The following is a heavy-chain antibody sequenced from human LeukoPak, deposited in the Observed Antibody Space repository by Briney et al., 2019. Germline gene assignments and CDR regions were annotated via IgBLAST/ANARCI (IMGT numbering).Heavy chain of an antibody. J-gene: IGHJ6*02. D-gene: IGHD2-21*02. CDR2: IYYSGST. CDR1: GGSISSYY. V-gene: IGHV4-59*01. CDR3: ARDGPLAYCGGDCYSRYYYGMDV. Sequence: PPETLSLTCTVSGGSISSYYWSSIRQPPGKGLEWIGYIYYSGSTNYNPSLKSRVTISVDTSKNQFSLKLSSVTAADTAVYYCARDGPLAYCGGDCYSRYYYGMDVWGQGTTVTVSS.